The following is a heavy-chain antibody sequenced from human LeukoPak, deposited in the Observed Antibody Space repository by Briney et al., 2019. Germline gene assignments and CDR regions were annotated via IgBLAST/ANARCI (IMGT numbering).Heavy chain of an antibody. CDR3: ARGRNYYDSSCYYYEGDAFDI. CDR1: GYTSTTYG. J-gene: IGHJ3*02. D-gene: IGHD3-22*01. V-gene: IGHV1-18*01. Sequence: GSVKVSSTASGYTSTTYGISWVRQAPGHGLEWMGWISVYIVNTTYTQKLPGRVTMTRDTSTSTVYMELSSLRSEDTAVYYCARGRNYYDSSCYYYEGDAFDIWGQGTMVTVSS. CDR2: ISVYIVNT.